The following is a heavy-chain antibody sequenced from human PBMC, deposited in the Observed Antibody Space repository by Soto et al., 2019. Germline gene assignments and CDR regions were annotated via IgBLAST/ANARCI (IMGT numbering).Heavy chain of an antibody. CDR3: AKGPHHLYGDYLFDY. J-gene: IGHJ4*02. Sequence: EVQLLESGGGLVQPGGSLRLSCAASGFTFISYAMSWVRRAPGKGLEWVSAISGSGGSTYYADSVKGRFTISRDNSKNTLYLQMNSLRAEDTVVYYCAKGPHHLYGDYLFDYWGQGTLVTVSS. CDR2: ISGSGGST. V-gene: IGHV3-23*01. D-gene: IGHD4-17*01. CDR1: GFTFISYA.